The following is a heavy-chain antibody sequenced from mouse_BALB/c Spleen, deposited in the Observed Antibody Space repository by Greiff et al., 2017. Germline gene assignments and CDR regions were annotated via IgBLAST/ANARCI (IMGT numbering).Heavy chain of an antibody. J-gene: IGHJ3*01. D-gene: IGHD2-4*01. V-gene: IGHV5-4*02. CDR2: ISDGGSYT. CDR1: GFTFSDYY. CDR3: ARDRGLRRSFAY. Sequence: EVKLMESGGGLVKPGGSLKLSCAASGFTFSDYYMYWVRQTPEKRLEWVATISDGGSYTYYPDSVKGRFTISRDNAKNNLYLQMSSLKSEDTAMYYCARDRGLRRSFAYWGQGTLVTVSA.